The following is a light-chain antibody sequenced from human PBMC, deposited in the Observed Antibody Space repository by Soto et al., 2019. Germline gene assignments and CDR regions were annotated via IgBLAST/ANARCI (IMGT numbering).Light chain of an antibody. Sequence: DIQMTQSPSSLSASVGGRVTITCQASQDISNYLNWYQQKPGKAPKLLIYDASNLETAVPSRFSGSGYGTDFTFTISSLHPEDIATYYCQQYDNLPYTFGQGTKLEIK. CDR2: DAS. J-gene: IGKJ2*01. CDR3: QQYDNLPYT. V-gene: IGKV1-33*01. CDR1: QDISNY.